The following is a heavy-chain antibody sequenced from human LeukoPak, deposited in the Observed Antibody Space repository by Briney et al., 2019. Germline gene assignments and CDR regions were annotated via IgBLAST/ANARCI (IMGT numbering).Heavy chain of an antibody. CDR1: GFTFSAHG. CDR2: IRYDGSYK. D-gene: IGHD1-26*01. J-gene: IGHJ3*02. CDR3: ARSIVGALDAFDI. V-gene: IGHV3-30*02. Sequence: GGSLRLSCTASGFTFSAHGMHWVRQAPGKGLEWVSFIRYDGSYKYYADSVKGRFTVSRDNSKNTLYLQMNNLRAEDTAVYYCARSIVGALDAFDIWGQGTMVTVSS.